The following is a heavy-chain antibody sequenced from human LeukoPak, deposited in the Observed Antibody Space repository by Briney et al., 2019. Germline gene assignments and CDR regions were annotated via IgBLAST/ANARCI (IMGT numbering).Heavy chain of an antibody. D-gene: IGHD4-17*01. J-gene: IGHJ2*01. V-gene: IGHV4-34*01. CDR1: GGSFSDYY. Sequence: SETLSLTCAVYGGSFSDYYWSWIRQPPGRGLEWIGEINHSGSTNYNPSLKSRVTISVDTSNNHFSLKLSSVMAADTSVYYCARRADGDYSTRFFDLWGRGTLVTVSS. CDR3: ARRADGDYSTRFFDL. CDR2: INHSGST.